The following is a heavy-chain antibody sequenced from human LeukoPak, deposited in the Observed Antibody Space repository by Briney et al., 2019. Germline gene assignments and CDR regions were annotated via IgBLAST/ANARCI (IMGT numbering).Heavy chain of an antibody. CDR3: AEDLLCSSTSCYGSGYFDS. Sequence: GGSLRLSCAASGFTLSSYGMHWVRQAPGKGLEWVAIISYDGSNKYYVDSVKGRFTISRDNSKNTLYLQMNSLRAEDTAVYYCAEDLLCSSTSCYGSGYFDSWGQGTLVTVSS. D-gene: IGHD2-2*01. CDR2: ISYDGSNK. J-gene: IGHJ4*02. CDR1: GFTLSSYG. V-gene: IGHV3-30*18.